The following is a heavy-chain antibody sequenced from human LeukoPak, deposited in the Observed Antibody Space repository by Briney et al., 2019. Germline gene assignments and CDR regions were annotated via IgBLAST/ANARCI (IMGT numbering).Heavy chain of an antibody. CDR1: GFTFSTSW. D-gene: IGHD4-17*01. Sequence: PGGSLRLSCVASGFTFSTSWMSCVRQAPGKGLEWVAHIKQDGSEKYYVDSVKGRFTISRSNADNSLFLDMNSLRAEDTAVYYCANSIYGDSKWGHGTLVTVSS. J-gene: IGHJ4*01. CDR3: ANSIYGDSK. CDR2: IKQDGSEK. V-gene: IGHV3-7*01.